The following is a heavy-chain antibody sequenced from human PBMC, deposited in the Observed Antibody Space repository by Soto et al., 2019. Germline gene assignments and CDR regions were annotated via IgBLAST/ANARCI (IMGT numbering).Heavy chain of an antibody. CDR3: AREEATVRGDYYYGMDV. D-gene: IGHD4-17*01. CDR1: GDSITSSSYY. V-gene: IGHV4-39*07. Sequence: ETLSLTWNVSGDSITSSSYYWGWIRQPPGKGLECIGNIYYDGNTYYNPSLKSRVTISLDTSKNQFSLKLISVTAADTAVYYCAREEATVRGDYYYGMDVWGQGTTVTVSS. CDR2: IYYDGNT. J-gene: IGHJ6*02.